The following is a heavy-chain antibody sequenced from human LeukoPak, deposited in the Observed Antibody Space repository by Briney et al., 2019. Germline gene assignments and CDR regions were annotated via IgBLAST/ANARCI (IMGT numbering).Heavy chain of an antibody. V-gene: IGHV3-30*02. J-gene: IGHJ4*02. Sequence: GGSLRLSCAASGFTFSSYGMHWVRQAPGKGLEWVAFIRYDGSNKYYADSVKGRFTISRDNSKNTLYLQMNSLRAEDTAVYYCAREKPELRYFDYWGQGTLVTVSS. CDR3: AREKPELRYFDY. CDR1: GFTFSSYG. D-gene: IGHD5-24*01. CDR2: IRYDGSNK.